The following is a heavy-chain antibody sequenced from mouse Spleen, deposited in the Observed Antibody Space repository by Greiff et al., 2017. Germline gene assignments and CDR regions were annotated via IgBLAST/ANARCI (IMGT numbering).Heavy chain of an antibody. J-gene: IGHJ2*01. Sequence: EVQLVESGGGLVKPGGSLKLSCAASGFTFSDYGMHWVRQAPEKGLEWVAYISSGSSTIYYADTVKGRFTISRDNAKNTLFLQMTSLRSEDTAMYYCARQDYDYDDPTTGFDYWGQGTTLTVSS. D-gene: IGHD2-4*01. CDR2: ISSGSSTI. CDR3: ARQDYDYDDPTTGFDY. CDR1: GFTFSDYG. V-gene: IGHV5-17*01.